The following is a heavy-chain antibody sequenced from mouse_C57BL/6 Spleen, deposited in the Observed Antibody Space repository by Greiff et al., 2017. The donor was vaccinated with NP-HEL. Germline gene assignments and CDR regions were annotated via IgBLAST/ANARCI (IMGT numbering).Heavy chain of an antibody. CDR2: IYPRSGNT. V-gene: IGHV1-81*01. J-gene: IGHJ2*01. CDR3: ARGGDVGYFDY. D-gene: IGHD3-3*01. CDR1: GYTFTSYG. Sequence: QVQLQQSGAELARPGASVKLSCKASGYTFTSYGISWVKQRTGQGLEWIGEIYPRSGNTYYNAKFKGKATLTADKSSSTAYMELRSLTSEDSAVYFCARGGDVGYFDYWGQGTTLTVSS.